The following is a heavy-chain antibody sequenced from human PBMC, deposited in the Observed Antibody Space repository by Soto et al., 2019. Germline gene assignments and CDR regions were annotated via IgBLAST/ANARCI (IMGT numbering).Heavy chain of an antibody. D-gene: IGHD3-16*01. V-gene: IGHV1-46*01. J-gene: IGHJ4*02. CDR3: ARGRLSYDYVWGSYFDY. CDR2: INPSGGST. CDR1: GYTFTSYY. Sequence: QVQLVQSGAEVKKPGASVKVSCKASGYTFTSYYMHWVRQAPGQGLEWMGIINPSGGSTSYAQKFQGRVTMTRDTSTSTVYMALSSLRSEDTAVYYCARGRLSYDYVWGSYFDYWGQGTLVTVSS.